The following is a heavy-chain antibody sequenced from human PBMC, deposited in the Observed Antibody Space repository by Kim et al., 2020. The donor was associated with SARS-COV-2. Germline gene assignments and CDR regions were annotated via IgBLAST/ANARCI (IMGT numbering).Heavy chain of an antibody. Sequence: KFQGRVTITADEYTSTAYMELSSLRSEDTAVYYCARDNYDYIWGSYRNFDYWGQGTLVTVSS. CDR3: ARDNYDYIWGSYRNFDY. V-gene: IGHV1-69*01. J-gene: IGHJ4*02. D-gene: IGHD3-16*02.